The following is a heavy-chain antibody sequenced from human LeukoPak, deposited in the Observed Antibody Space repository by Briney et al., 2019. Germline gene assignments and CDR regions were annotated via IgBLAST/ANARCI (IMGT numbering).Heavy chain of an antibody. CDR3: ARGPPWEIAVAGMAYFDY. D-gene: IGHD6-19*01. CDR2: INPNSGGT. Sequence: GASLRVSCKASGYTFSGYYMHWVRQAPGQGLEWMGWINPNSGGTNYAQTFQGRVTMTRDTSISTAYMELSRLRSDDTAVYYCARGPPWEIAVAGMAYFDYWGQGTLVTVSS. CDR1: GYTFSGYY. V-gene: IGHV1-2*02. J-gene: IGHJ4*02.